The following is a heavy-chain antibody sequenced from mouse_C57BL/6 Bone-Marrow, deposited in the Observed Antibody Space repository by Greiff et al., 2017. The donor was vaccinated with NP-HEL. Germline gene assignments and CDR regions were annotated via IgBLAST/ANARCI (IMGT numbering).Heavy chain of an antibody. V-gene: IGHV1-64*01. J-gene: IGHJ4*01. CDR2: IHPNSGST. D-gene: IGHD3-2*02. CDR1: GYTFTSYW. Sequence: VQLLESGAELVKPGASVKLSCKASGYTFTSYWMHWVKQRPGQGLEWIGMIHPNSGSTNYNEKFKSKATLTVDKSSSTAYMQLSSLTSEDSAVYYCSSSGYGRYYAMDYWGQGTSVTVSS. CDR3: SSSGYGRYYAMDY.